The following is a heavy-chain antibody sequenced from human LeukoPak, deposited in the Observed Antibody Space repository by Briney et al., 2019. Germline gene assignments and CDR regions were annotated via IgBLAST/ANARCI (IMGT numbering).Heavy chain of an antibody. CDR1: GGSMNTYY. V-gene: IGHV4-59*01. CDR2: IYPSSFT. D-gene: IGHD5-18*01. Sequence: SETLSLTCTVSGGSMNTYYWTWIRQPAGKGLQWIGYIYPSSFTNYNPSLKSRVTISVDTSKNQFSLKLSSVTAADTAMYYCARLKTAMAYQDYWGQGTLVTVSS. CDR3: ARLKTAMAYQDY. J-gene: IGHJ4*02.